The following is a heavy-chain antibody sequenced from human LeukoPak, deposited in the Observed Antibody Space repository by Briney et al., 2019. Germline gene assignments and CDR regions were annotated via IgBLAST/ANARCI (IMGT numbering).Heavy chain of an antibody. V-gene: IGHV1-46*01. D-gene: IGHD5-18*01. CDR3: ARVEWEYTAMVTGPRGMDV. CDR1: GYTFTSYY. CDR2: INPSGGST. Sequence: ASVKVSCKASGYTFTSYYMHWVRQAPGQGLEWMGIINPSGGSTSYAQKFQGRVTMTRDTSTSTVYMELSSLRSEDTAVCYCARVEWEYTAMVTGPRGMDVWGQGTTVTVSS. J-gene: IGHJ6*02.